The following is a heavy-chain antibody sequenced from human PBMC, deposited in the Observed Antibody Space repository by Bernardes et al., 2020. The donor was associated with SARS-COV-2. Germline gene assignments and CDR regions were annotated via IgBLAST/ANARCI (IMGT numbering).Heavy chain of an antibody. D-gene: IGHD2-15*01. V-gene: IGHV3-33*01. CDR3: ATGFSGGSCYEEGCGN. CDR1: GFRFSNYG. J-gene: IGHJ4*02. CDR2: IWPAGDSK. Sequence: GGSLRLSCAASGFRFSNYGLHWVRQAPGKGLEWVAVIWPAGDSKYYADSVKGRFTISRDNSKNTMFLQMDSLRAEDTAVYYCATGFSGGSCYEEGCGNWGPGTLVTVSS.